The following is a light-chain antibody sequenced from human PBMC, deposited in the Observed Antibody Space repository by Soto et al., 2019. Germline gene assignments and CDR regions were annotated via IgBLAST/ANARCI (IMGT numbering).Light chain of an antibody. Sequence: DIQLTQSPSFLSASVGDRVIITCRANQDIASYLAWYQQKPGKAPKLLIYDASTLQSGVPSKFSGSGSGTEFILIISSLQPEDFATYYCQQLNYYPLTFGQGTKVEIK. CDR1: QDIASY. CDR2: DAS. V-gene: IGKV1-9*01. J-gene: IGKJ1*01. CDR3: QQLNYYPLT.